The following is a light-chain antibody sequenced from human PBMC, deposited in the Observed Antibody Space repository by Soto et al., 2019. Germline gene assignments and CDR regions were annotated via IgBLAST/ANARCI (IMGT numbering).Light chain of an antibody. J-gene: IGLJ1*01. Sequence: QSALTQPASVSGSPGQSITISCTGTSSDVGGYNYVSWYQQHPGKAPKLMIYEVSNRPSGVSNRFSGSKSGNTASLTISGLQAADEADYYCSSYTSSSIDYVFGTGTTLTVL. V-gene: IGLV2-14*01. CDR1: SSDVGGYNY. CDR3: SSYTSSSIDYV. CDR2: EVS.